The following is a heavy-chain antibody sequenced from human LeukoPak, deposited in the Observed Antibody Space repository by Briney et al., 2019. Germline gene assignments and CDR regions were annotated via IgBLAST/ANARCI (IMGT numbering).Heavy chain of an antibody. V-gene: IGHV4-30-2*01. Sequence: SETLSLTCAVSGGSISSGGYSWSWIRQPPGKGLERIGYIYHSGSTYYNPSLKSRVTISVDTSKNQFSLKLSSVTAADTAVYYCARYSYGSPNLIDYWGQGTLVTVSS. J-gene: IGHJ4*02. CDR2: IYHSGST. D-gene: IGHD5-18*01. CDR3: ARYSYGSPNLIDY. CDR1: GGSISSGGYS.